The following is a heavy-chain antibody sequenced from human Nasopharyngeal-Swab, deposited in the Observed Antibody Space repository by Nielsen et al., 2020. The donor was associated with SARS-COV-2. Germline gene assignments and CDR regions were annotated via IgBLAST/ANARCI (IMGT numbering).Heavy chain of an antibody. Sequence: GSLRLSCSVSGGSISSLTSYYWVWIRQPPGKGLEWIGSIYYSGTTFNNPSLRGRVTMSVDTSKNQFSLKLSSVTAADSAVYYCVRHEVADIGYHYYGMDVWGQGTTVTVSS. D-gene: IGHD5-12*01. J-gene: IGHJ6*02. CDR2: IYYSGTT. CDR3: VRHEVADIGYHYYGMDV. V-gene: IGHV4-39*01. CDR1: GGSISSLTSYY.